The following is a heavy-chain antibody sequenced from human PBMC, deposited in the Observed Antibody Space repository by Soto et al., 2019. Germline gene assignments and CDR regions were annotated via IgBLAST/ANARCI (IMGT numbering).Heavy chain of an antibody. D-gene: IGHD3-10*01. CDR3: ERVYGDYYYGMDV. Sequence: HPGGSLRLSCAASGFTFSSYGMHWVRQAPGKGLEWVAVIWYDGSNKYYAASVKGRFTISRDNYKNTLYLQMNSLRAEETAVYYCERVYGDYYYGMDVWGKGTKVTVAS. J-gene: IGHJ6*04. V-gene: IGHV3-33*01. CDR1: GFTFSSYG. CDR2: IWYDGSNK.